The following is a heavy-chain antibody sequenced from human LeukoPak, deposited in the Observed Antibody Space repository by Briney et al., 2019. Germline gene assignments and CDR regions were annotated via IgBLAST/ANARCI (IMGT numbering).Heavy chain of an antibody. J-gene: IGHJ4*02. CDR1: GFTFDTYT. CDR2: INSRSTYI. Sequence: GVSLRLSCATPGFTFDTYTMNWVHQAPGKGLEWVSSINSRSTYIYYADSVKGRFTVSRDNAKKSLYLQMNSLRAEDTGVYYCARPVYSRRDYTEYWGQGSLVIVSS. CDR3: ARPVYSRRDYTEY. V-gene: IGHV3-21*01. D-gene: IGHD5-18*01.